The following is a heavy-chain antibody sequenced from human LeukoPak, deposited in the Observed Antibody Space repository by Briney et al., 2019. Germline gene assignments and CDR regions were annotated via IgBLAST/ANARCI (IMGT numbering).Heavy chain of an antibody. D-gene: IGHD6-13*01. Sequence: PGGSLRLSCAASGFTVNNNYMIWVRQAPGKGLEWVSVIYTGGGAYYADSVRGRFTISRDNSKNTLYLQMNSLRAEDTAVYYCAKGAAGPEYWGQGTLVTVSS. CDR2: IYTGGGA. CDR1: GFTVNNNY. V-gene: IGHV3-53*01. J-gene: IGHJ4*02. CDR3: AKGAAGPEY.